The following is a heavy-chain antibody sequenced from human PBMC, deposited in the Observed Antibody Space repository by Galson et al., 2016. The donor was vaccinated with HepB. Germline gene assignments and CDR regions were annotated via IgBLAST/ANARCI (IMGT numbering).Heavy chain of an antibody. Sequence: SLRLSCAVSGFTFSNAWMSWVRQAPGKGLEWVGRIKSKSDGGTTDYAAPVKGRFTISRDDSKNTLYLQMNSLKTEDTALYYCATPPHDYGDSYYDDYGVDDWGQGTTVTVSS. V-gene: IGHV3-15*01. J-gene: IGHJ6*02. CDR2: IKSKSDGGTT. CDR1: GFTFSNAW. CDR3: ATPPHDYGDSYYDDYGVDD. D-gene: IGHD4-17*01.